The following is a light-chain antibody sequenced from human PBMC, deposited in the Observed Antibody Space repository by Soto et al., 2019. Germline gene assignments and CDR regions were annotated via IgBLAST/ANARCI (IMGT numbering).Light chain of an antibody. J-gene: IGKJ5*01. V-gene: IGKV1-33*01. CDR1: QSISSY. Sequence: IQMTLSPSSLSASVGDRVTIACRASQSISSYLYWYQQKLGKAPKLLICDASNLETGVPSRFSGSGSGTDFTFTISSLQPEDTATYYCQRYSHLITFGQGTRLEIK. CDR3: QRYSHLIT. CDR2: DAS.